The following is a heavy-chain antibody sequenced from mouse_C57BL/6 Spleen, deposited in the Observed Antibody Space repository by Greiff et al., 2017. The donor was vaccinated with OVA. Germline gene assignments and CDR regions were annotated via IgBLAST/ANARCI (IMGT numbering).Heavy chain of an antibody. CDR3: ARDPLSLYAMDY. CDR1: GFTFSSYA. Sequence: EVHLVESGGGLVKPGGSLKLSCAASGFTFSSYAMSWVRQTPEKRLEWVATISDGGSYTYYPDNVKGRFTISRDNAKNNLYLQMSHLKSEDTAMYYCARDPLSLYAMDYWGQGTSVTVSS. CDR2: ISDGGSYT. D-gene: IGHD6-2*01. J-gene: IGHJ4*01. V-gene: IGHV5-4*01.